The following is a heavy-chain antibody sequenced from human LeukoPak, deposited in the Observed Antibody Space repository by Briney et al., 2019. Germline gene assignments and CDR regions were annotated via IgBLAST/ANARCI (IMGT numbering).Heavy chain of an antibody. Sequence: GGSLRLSCAASGSTFSSYETNWVRQAPGKGLGWVSYISSSGSNIYYAHSVKGRSTIYRDNAKNSLYLQRNSMRAEDTAVDYCAIVSYSSGWYGGFFDYWGQGTLVTVSS. V-gene: IGHV3-48*03. CDR3: AIVSYSSGWYGGFFDY. CDR2: ISSSGSNI. CDR1: GSTFSSYE. D-gene: IGHD6-19*01. J-gene: IGHJ4*02.